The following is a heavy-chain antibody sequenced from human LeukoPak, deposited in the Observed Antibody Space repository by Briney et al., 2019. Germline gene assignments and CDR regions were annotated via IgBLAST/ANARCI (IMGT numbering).Heavy chain of an antibody. CDR2: IYYSGST. J-gene: IGHJ5*02. CDR1: GGSISSYY. V-gene: IGHV4-59*01. Sequence: SETLSLTCTVSGGSISSYYWSWLRQPPGKGLEWLGYIYYSGSTNYNPSLKSRVTISVDTSKNQFSLKLSSVTAADTAVYYCARDRVLWFGEPFDPWGRGTLVTVSS. CDR3: ARDRVLWFGEPFDP. D-gene: IGHD3-10*01.